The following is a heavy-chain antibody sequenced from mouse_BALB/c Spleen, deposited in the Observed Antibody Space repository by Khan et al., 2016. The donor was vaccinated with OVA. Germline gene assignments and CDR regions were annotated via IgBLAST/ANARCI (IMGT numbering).Heavy chain of an antibody. V-gene: IGHV5-6-5*01. Sequence: EVMLVESGGGLVKPGGSLKLSCAASGFTFSSYAMSWVRQTPEKRLEWVASISSGGSTYYPDSVKGRFTISRDTARNLLYLQMSSLRSEDTAMDYCARGSSYWYFDVWGAGTTVTVSS. D-gene: IGHD1-1*01. CDR1: GFTFSSYA. CDR3: ARGSSYWYFDV. CDR2: ISSGGST. J-gene: IGHJ1*01.